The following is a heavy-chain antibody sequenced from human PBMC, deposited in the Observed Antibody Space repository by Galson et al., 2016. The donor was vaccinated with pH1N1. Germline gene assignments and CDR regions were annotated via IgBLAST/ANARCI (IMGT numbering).Heavy chain of an antibody. Sequence: QSGAEVKKSGESLEISCKVSGYSFTTSWIGWVRQMPGKGLEWMGIIYPGDSDAIYSPSFEGQVTMSVDKSISTAYLQWTTLKASDTALYFCARHENYGSGSLDYWGQGTLVTVSS. CDR1: GYSFTTSW. V-gene: IGHV5-51*01. D-gene: IGHD3-10*01. J-gene: IGHJ4*02. CDR2: IYPGDSDA. CDR3: ARHENYGSGSLDY.